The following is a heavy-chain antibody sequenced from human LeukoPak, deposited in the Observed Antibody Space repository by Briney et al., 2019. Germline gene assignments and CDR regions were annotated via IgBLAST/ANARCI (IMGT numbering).Heavy chain of an antibody. CDR3: ANEEVPNDY. V-gene: IGHV3-53*01. J-gene: IGHJ4*02. Sequence: SGRSLRLSCAASGFTVSSNYMSWVRQAPGKGLEWVSGISISGDITYYADSVQGRFIISRDNSKNTVYLQMNSLRVEDTAIYYCANEEVPNDYWGQGTLVTVSS. CDR2: ISISGDIT. CDR1: GFTVSSNY.